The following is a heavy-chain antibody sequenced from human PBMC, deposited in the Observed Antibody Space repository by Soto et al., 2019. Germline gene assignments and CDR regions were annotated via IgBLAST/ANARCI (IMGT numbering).Heavy chain of an antibody. Sequence: PSETLSLTCTVSGGSISSGDYCWSWIRQPPGKGLEWIGYIYYSGSTYYNPSLKSRVTISVDTSKNQFSLKLSSVTAADTAVYYCARDSIAAADDYWGQGTLVTVS. CDR2: IYYSGST. CDR3: ARDSIAAADDY. J-gene: IGHJ4*02. D-gene: IGHD6-13*01. CDR1: GGSISSGDYC. V-gene: IGHV4-30-4*01.